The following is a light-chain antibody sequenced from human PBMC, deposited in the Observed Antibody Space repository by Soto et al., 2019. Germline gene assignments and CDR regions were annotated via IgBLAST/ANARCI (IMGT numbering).Light chain of an antibody. Sequence: QSVLTQPPSASGTPGQRVTISCSGSTSNIGRNTVNWYQQLPGTAPKLLIFGNNQRPSGVPDRFSGSKSGTSASLAIIGLQSEDETDYYCASWDDSLSGVVFGEGTKLTVL. V-gene: IGLV1-44*01. CDR2: GNN. J-gene: IGLJ2*01. CDR3: ASWDDSLSGVV. CDR1: TSNIGRNT.